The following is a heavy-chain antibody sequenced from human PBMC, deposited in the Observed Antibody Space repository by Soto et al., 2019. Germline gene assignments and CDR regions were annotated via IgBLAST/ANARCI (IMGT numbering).Heavy chain of an antibody. CDR1: GYNFTSSW. Sequence: GESLKISCKASGYNFTSSWIGWVRQMPGKGLEWVGIIYPGDSDTAYSPSFQGQVTISADKSTSTAFLQWSSLRASDTAMFYCARRITVAPYYFDYWGQGTLVTVSS. CDR2: IYPGDSDT. CDR3: ARRITVAPYYFDY. V-gene: IGHV5-51*01. D-gene: IGHD6-19*01. J-gene: IGHJ4*02.